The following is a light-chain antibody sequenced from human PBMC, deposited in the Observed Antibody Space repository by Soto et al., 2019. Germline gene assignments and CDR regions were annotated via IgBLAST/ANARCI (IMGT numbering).Light chain of an antibody. CDR1: SSDVGTYNL. CDR3: CSYTRSRSWV. J-gene: IGLJ3*02. CDR2: EGN. V-gene: IGLV2-23*01. Sequence: QSALTQPASVSGSPGQSITISCTGTSSDVGTYNLVSWYQQHPGKAPKLMIYEGNKRPSGVSNRFSGSKSGNTASLTISGLQAEDEADYYCCSYTRSRSWVFGGGTKLTVL.